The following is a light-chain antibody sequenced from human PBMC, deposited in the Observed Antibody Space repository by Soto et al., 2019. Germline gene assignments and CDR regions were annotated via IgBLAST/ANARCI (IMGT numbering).Light chain of an antibody. V-gene: IGLV2-18*02. J-gene: IGLJ2*01. Sequence: QSALTQRPSVSGSPGQSVTISCTGTSSDVGSYNRVSWYQQPPGTAPKLMIYEVSNRPSGVPDRFSGSKSGNTASLTISGLQAEDEADYYCSSYTSSSTPVVFGGGAKL. CDR2: EVS. CDR3: SSYTSSSTPVV. CDR1: SSDVGSYNR.